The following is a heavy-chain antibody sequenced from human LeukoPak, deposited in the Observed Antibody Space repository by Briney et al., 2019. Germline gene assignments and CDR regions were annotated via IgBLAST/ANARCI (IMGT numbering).Heavy chain of an antibody. J-gene: IGHJ5*02. V-gene: IGHV4-39*01. D-gene: IGHD1-1*01. CDR2: IYYSGST. CDR3: ASYPYDEPGAEWFDP. CDR1: GGSISSSSYY. Sequence: SETLSLTCTVSGGSISSSSYYWGWIRQPPGKGLEWIGSIYYSGSTYYNPSLKSRVTISVDTSKNQFSLKLSSVTAADTAVYYRASYPYDEPGAEWFDPWGQGTLVTVSS.